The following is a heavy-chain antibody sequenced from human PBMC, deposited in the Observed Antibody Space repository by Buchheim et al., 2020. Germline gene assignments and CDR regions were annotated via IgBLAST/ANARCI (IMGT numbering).Heavy chain of an antibody. V-gene: IGHV4-34*01. J-gene: IGHJ4*02. CDR1: GGSFSGHY. D-gene: IGHD7-27*01. Sequence: QVQLQQWGAGLLKPSDTLSLTCAVHGGSFSGHYWCWIRQSPVKGLEWIGEIHPSVSTNYNPSLKSRFTISVDTSKNHFSLRLTSVTAADTAVYFCASFYWGVGFDYWGQGIL. CDR2: IHPSVST. CDR3: ASFYWGVGFDY.